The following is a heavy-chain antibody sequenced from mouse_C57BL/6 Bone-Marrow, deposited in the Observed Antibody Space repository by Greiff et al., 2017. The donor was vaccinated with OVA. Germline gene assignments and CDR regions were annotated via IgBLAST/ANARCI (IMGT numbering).Heavy chain of an antibody. J-gene: IGHJ4*01. CDR3: ARLLWLRHYAMDY. CDR1: GYAFSSYW. CDR2: IYPGDGDT. D-gene: IGHD2-2*01. V-gene: IGHV1-80*01. Sequence: QVQLQQSGAELVKPGASVKISCKASGYAFSSYWMNWVKQRPGKGLEWIGQIYPGDGDTNYNGKFKGKATLTADKSSSTAYMQLSSLTSEDSAVYFCARLLWLRHYAMDYWGQGTSVTVSS.